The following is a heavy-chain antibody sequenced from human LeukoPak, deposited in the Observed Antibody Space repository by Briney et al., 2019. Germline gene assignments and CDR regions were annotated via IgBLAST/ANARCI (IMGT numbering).Heavy chain of an antibody. CDR1: GGSISSGSYY. CDR3: ARVRIQLWFGPFDY. Sequence: SQTLSLTCTVSGGSISSGSYYWSWIRQPAGKGLEWIGRIYTSGSTNYNPSLKSRVTISVDTSKNQFSLKLSSVTAADTAVYYCARVRIQLWFGPFDYWGQGTLVTVSS. CDR2: IYTSGST. J-gene: IGHJ4*02. V-gene: IGHV4-61*02. D-gene: IGHD5-18*01.